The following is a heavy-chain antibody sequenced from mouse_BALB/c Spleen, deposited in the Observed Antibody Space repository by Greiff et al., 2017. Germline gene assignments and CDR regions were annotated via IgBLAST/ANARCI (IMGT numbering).Heavy chain of an antibody. J-gene: IGHJ2*01. CDR1: GFTFSSYA. CDR3: ARGAGSTFDY. Sequence: EVNVVESGGGLVKPGGSLKLSCAASGFTFSSYAMSWVRQTPEKRLEWVASISSGGSTYYPDSVKGRFTISRDNARNILYLQMSSLRSEDTAMYYCARGAGSTFDYWGQGTTLTVSS. V-gene: IGHV5-6-5*01. D-gene: IGHD2-1*01. CDR2: ISSGGST.